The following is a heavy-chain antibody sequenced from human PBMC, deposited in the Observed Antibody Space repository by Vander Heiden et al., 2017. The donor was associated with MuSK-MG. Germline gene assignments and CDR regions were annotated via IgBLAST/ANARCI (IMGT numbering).Heavy chain of an antibody. CDR1: GFTFSSYA. CDR3: ARGSGDSFDY. J-gene: IGHJ4*02. D-gene: IGHD2-21*02. Sequence: QVQLVESGGGVVQPGRSLRLSCDGSGFTFSSYARHCVRQAPGKGLEWVAVISYDGSNKYYADSVKGRFTISRDNAKNTLYLQMNSLRAEDTAVYYCARGSGDSFDYWGQGTLVTVSS. V-gene: IGHV3-30*01. CDR2: ISYDGSNK.